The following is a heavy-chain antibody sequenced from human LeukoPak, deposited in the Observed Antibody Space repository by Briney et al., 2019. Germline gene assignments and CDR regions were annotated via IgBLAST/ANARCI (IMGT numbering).Heavy chain of an antibody. Sequence: SETLSLTCTVSGVSISSYYWTWIRQPAGKGLEWIGRIYASGSTHYNPSLKSRVTMSLDTSKNQFSLKLTSVTAADMAVYYCARSGWLTDVDAFDIWGQGTMVTVSS. CDR2: IYASGST. CDR1: GVSISSYY. CDR3: ARSGWLTDVDAFDI. D-gene: IGHD3-10*01. V-gene: IGHV4-4*07. J-gene: IGHJ3*02.